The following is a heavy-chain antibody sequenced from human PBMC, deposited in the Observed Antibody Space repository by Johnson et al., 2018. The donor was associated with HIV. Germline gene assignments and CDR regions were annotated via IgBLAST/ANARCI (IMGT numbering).Heavy chain of an antibody. V-gene: IGHV3-23*04. D-gene: IGHD2-2*01. CDR2: ISGSGGST. Sequence: MQLVESGGGLVQPGGSLRLSCAASGFTFSSYAMSWVRQAPGKGLEWVSAISGSGGSTYYADSVKGRFTISRDNSKNKLYLQMNSLRAEDTAVYYCAKNQHEQREVPAARHAAFDIWGQGTMVTVSS. CDR1: GFTFSSYA. J-gene: IGHJ3*02. CDR3: AKNQHEQREVPAARHAAFDI.